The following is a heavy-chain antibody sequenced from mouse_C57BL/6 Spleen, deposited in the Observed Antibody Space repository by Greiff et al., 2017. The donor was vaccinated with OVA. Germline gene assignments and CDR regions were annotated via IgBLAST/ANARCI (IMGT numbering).Heavy chain of an antibody. V-gene: IGHV5-9-1*02. D-gene: IGHD3-3*01. CDR3: TRGGGRGSPFDY. CDR1: GSTFSSYA. Sequence: EVQRVESGEGLVKPGGSLKLSCAASGSTFSSYAMSWVRQTPEKRLEWVAYISSGGDYISYADTVKGRFTISRDNARNTLYLQMSSLKSEDTAMYYCTRGGGRGSPFDYWGQGTTLTVSS. J-gene: IGHJ2*01. CDR2: ISSGGDYI.